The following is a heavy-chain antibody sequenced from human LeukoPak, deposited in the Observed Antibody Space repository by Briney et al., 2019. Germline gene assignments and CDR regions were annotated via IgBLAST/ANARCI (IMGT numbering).Heavy chain of an antibody. Sequence: SLRLSCAASGFTFDDYAMHWVRQAPGKGLEWVSGISWNSGSIGYADSVKGRFTISRDNAKNSLYLQMNSLRAEDSALYYCAKGLIGAVAGSDAFDIWGQGTMVTVSS. CDR1: GFTFDDYA. D-gene: IGHD6-19*01. CDR3: AKGLIGAVAGSDAFDI. V-gene: IGHV3-9*01. J-gene: IGHJ3*02. CDR2: ISWNSGSI.